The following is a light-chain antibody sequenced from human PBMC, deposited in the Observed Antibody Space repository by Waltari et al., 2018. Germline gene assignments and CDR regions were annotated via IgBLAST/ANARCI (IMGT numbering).Light chain of an antibody. V-gene: IGLV1-44*01. Sequence: QSTLTQAPSASGTPGQTVTISCSGSSSNIGGKSVPWHQQLPGMAPTLLIYRNDQRPTDVPDRFSGSKSGTSASLAISGLRSEDEASYHCAAWDDSLNGWVFGGGTKLTVL. CDR1: SSNIGGKS. J-gene: IGLJ3*02. CDR2: RND. CDR3: AAWDDSLNGWV.